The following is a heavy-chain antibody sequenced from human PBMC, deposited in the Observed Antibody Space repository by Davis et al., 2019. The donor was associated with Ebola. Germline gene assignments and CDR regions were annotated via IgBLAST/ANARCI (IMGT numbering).Heavy chain of an antibody. J-gene: IGHJ6*02. CDR1: GDSVSSNSAA. Sequence: PSETLSLTCAISGDSVSSNSAAWNWIRQSPSRGLEWLGRTYYRSKWYNDYAESVKSRITINPDTSKNQFSLQLNSVTPEDTAVYYCARGWMNSSSPYYYYYYGMDVWGQGTTVTVSS. D-gene: IGHD6-13*01. CDR3: ARGWMNSSSPYYYYYYGMDV. CDR2: TYYRSKWYN. V-gene: IGHV6-1*01.